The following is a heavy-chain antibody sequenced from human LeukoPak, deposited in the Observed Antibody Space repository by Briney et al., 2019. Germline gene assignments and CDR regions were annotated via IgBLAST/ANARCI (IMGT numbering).Heavy chain of an antibody. CDR3: AITPGYSYGLYYFDY. D-gene: IGHD5-18*01. V-gene: IGHV3-23*01. CDR1: GFTFSSYA. J-gene: IGHJ4*02. Sequence: SGGSLRLSCAASGFTFSSYAMSWVRQAPGKGLEWVSAISGSGGSTYYADSVKGRFTISRDNSKNTLYLQMNSLRAEDTAVYYCAITPGYSYGLYYFDYWGLGTLVTVSS. CDR2: ISGSGGST.